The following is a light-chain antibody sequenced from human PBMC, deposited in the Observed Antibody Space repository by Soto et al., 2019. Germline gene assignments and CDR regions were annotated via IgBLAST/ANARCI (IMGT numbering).Light chain of an antibody. Sequence: QSALTQAASVSGSPGQSITISCTGTKSNVGSYNLVSWYQQHPGKAPKLMIYEGSKRPSGVSNRFSGSESGNTTSLTISGLQAEDEADYYCCSYAGRSTFVFGGGTKVTVL. CDR1: KSNVGSYNL. V-gene: IGLV2-23*03. J-gene: IGLJ2*01. CDR3: CSYAGRSTFV. CDR2: EGS.